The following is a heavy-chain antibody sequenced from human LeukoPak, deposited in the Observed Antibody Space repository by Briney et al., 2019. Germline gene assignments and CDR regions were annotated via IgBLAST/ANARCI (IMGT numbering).Heavy chain of an antibody. V-gene: IGHV3-21*01. CDR2: ISSSSSSYI. D-gene: IGHD6-13*01. CDR1: GFTFSSYS. J-gene: IGHJ4*02. CDR3: AREPIAAAVRFDY. Sequence: GGSLRLSCAASGFTFSSYSMNWVRQAPGKGLEWVSSISSSSSSYIYYADSVKGRFTISRDNAKNSLYLQMNSLRAEDTAVYYCAREPIAAAVRFDYWGQGTLVTVSS.